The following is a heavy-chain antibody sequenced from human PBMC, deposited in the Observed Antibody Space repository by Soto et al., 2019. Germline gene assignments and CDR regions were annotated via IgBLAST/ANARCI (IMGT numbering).Heavy chain of an antibody. V-gene: IGHV3-72*01. CDR2: ARDTANSYTT. CDR1: GFTFSNYW. CDR3: ARGGSSRPFDY. D-gene: IGHD1-26*01. J-gene: IGHJ4*02. Sequence: EVQLVESGGDLVQPGGSLRLSCAVSGFTFSNYWMHWVRQAPGQGLEWIGRARDTANSYTTEYAASVKGRFTISRDDSQNSLYLQMDSLKTDDTAVYYCARGGSSRPFDYWGQGTRVTVS.